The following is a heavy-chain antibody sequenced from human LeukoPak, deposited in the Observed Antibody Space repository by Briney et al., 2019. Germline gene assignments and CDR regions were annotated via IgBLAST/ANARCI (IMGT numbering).Heavy chain of an antibody. CDR3: ARVSTAASLAIDY. CDR1: GFTFSDYN. V-gene: IGHV3-21*06. CDR2: ISSSSTYI. Sequence: GGSLRLSCAASGFTFSDYNMNWVRQAPGKGLEWVSVISSSSTYIYYADSVKGRFTISRDNAKNSLYLQMNSLRAEDTAVYYCARVSTAASLAIDYWGQGTLVIVST. J-gene: IGHJ4*02. D-gene: IGHD6-13*01.